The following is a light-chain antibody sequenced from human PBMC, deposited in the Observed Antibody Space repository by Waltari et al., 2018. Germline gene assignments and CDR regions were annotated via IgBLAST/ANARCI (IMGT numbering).Light chain of an antibody. J-gene: IGLJ1*01. V-gene: IGLV2-14*01. CDR1: DSDVGAYAF. Sequence: QSALTQPASVSGSPGQSITISCSGTDSDVGAYAFVSWYQQHPDKAPHLIIYEVSNRPSGISNRFSASKSGNTASLTISGLQAEDEADYYCSSYTTSSAPGVFGTGTRVTVL. CDR3: SSYTTSSAPGV. CDR2: EVS.